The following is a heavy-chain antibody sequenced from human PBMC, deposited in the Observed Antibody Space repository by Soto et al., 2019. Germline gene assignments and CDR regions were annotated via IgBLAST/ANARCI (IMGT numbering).Heavy chain of an antibody. CDR2: INTDGSGT. CDR1: GLTFSSYW. CDR3: ASDSYRGTPGIYHGMDV. V-gene: IGHV3-74*01. D-gene: IGHD1-26*01. Sequence: PEGSLILSCAASGLTFSSYWMHWGLHAPGKGLVWVSRINTDGSGTSYADSVKGRFTISRDNVKNMMYLQMNSLRAEDTAVYYCASDSYRGTPGIYHGMDVWGHGTTVAVSS. J-gene: IGHJ6*02.